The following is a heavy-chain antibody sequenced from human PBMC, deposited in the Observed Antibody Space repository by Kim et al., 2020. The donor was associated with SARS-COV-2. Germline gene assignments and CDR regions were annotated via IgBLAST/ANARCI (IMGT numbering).Heavy chain of an antibody. CDR3: ARQVPVGATEGVFDY. CDR2: IYSGGST. J-gene: IGHJ4*02. Sequence: GGSLRLSCAASGFTVSSNYMSWVRQAPGKGLEWVSVIYSGGSTYYADSVKGRFTISRDNSKNTLYLQMNSLRAEDTAVYYCARQVPVGATEGVFDYWGQGTLVTVSS. D-gene: IGHD1-26*01. V-gene: IGHV3-66*04. CDR1: GFTVSSNY.